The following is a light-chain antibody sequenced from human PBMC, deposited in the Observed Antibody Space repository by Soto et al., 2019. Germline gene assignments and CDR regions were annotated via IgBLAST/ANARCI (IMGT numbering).Light chain of an antibody. CDR1: SSDVGRYDY. Sequence: QSVLTKPRSVSGSPGQSVTISCTGSSSDVGRYDYVSWYRQDPGKAPKVIIYEVFERPSGVPDRFSGSKSGNTASLTISGLQAEDEADYYCCSHAGSHTWVFGGGTKLTVL. V-gene: IGLV2-11*01. CDR2: EVF. CDR3: CSHAGSHTWV. J-gene: IGLJ3*02.